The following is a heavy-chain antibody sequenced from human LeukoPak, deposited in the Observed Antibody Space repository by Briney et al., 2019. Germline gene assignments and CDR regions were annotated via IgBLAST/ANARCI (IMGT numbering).Heavy chain of an antibody. CDR1: GYTFTSYG. CDR3: ARLTIFGVADLGGDY. J-gene: IGHJ4*02. Sequence: ASVKVSCKASGYTFTSYGISWVRQAPGQGLEWMGWISAYNGNTNYAQKLQGRVTMTTDTSTSTAYMELRSLTSDDTAVYYCARLTIFGVADLGGDYWGQGTLVTVSS. CDR2: ISAYNGNT. V-gene: IGHV1-18*01. D-gene: IGHD3-3*01.